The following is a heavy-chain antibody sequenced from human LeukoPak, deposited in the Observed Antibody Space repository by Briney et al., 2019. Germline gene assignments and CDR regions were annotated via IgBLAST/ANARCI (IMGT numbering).Heavy chain of an antibody. CDR3: ARDGQV. V-gene: IGHV3-21*01. Sequence: GGSLRLSCAASGFTFSDNSLHWVRQAPGKGLEWVSSISSSSSYIDYADSVKGRFTIFRDNAKNSLYLQMNSLRAEDTAVYYCARDGQVWGQGTLVTVSS. CDR1: GFTFSDNS. J-gene: IGHJ4*02. CDR2: ISSSSSYI.